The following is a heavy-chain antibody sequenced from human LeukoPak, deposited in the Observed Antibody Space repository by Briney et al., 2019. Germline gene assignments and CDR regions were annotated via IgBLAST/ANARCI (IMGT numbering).Heavy chain of an antibody. J-gene: IGHJ4*02. CDR3: TTDLGTYYHGSQRLIPIDY. CDR2: IKSKTDGETT. Sequence: GGSLRLSCATSGFTFSSYGFHWVRQAPGKGLERIGRIKSKTDGETTNYAEPVRGRFTISRDDSKSAVYLQMNSLKIEDTAVYYCTTDLGTYYHGSQRLIPIDYWGQGTLVTVSS. D-gene: IGHD3-10*01. CDR1: GFTFSSYG. V-gene: IGHV3-15*01.